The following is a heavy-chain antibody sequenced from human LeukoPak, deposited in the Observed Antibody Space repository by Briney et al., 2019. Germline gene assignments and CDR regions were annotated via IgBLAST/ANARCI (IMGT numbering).Heavy chain of an antibody. J-gene: IGHJ4*02. Sequence: SETLSLTCTVSGGSISSYYWSWIRQSAGKGLEWIGRIYISGSTSYNPSLKSRVTMSVDTSKNQFSLNLTSVTAADTAVYYCTRSYSSGSNDYWGQGTLVIVSS. V-gene: IGHV4-4*07. D-gene: IGHD3-10*01. CDR3: TRSYSSGSNDY. CDR2: IYISGST. CDR1: GGSISSYY.